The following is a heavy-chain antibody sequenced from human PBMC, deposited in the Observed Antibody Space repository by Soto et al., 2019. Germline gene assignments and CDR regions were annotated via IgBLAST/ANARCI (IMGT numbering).Heavy chain of an antibody. CDR1: GFTFSNYA. V-gene: IGHV3-64D*06. CDR3: VKDHGPSPLTFEY. CDR2: ISSNGGST. Sequence: GGSLRLSCSASGFTFSNYAIHWVRQAPGKGLEYVAAISSNGGSTKYADSVKGRFTISRDNSKSTVFLQMSSLRPEDTAIYYCVKDHGPSPLTFEYWGRGPLVTGSS. J-gene: IGHJ4*02.